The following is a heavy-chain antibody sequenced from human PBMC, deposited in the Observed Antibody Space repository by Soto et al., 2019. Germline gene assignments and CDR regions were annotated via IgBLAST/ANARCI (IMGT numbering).Heavy chain of an antibody. CDR3: ARDSGGSGSHLYYYYGMDV. V-gene: IGHV3-21*01. J-gene: IGHJ6*02. D-gene: IGHD3-10*01. CDR2: ISSSSSYI. CDR1: GFTFSSYS. Sequence: GGSLRLSCAASGFTFSSYSMNWVRQAPGKGLEWVSSISSSSSYIYYADSVKGRFTISRDNAKNSLYLQMNSLRAEDTAVYYCARDSGGSGSHLYYYYGMDVWGQGTTVTVSS.